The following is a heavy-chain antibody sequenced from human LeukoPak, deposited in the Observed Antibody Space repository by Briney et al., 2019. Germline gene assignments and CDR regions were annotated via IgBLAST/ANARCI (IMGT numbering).Heavy chain of an antibody. J-gene: IGHJ3*02. CDR1: GGSVSSYY. D-gene: IGHD2/OR15-2a*01. Sequence: PSETLSLTCTVSGGSVSSYYWSWIRQPAGKGLEWIGRIYTSGSTNYNPSLKSLVTMSVDTSKNPFSLKLSSVTAADTAVYYCARDLSRGKVGAFDIWGQGTMVTVSS. V-gene: IGHV4-4*07. CDR3: ARDLSRGKVGAFDI. CDR2: IYTSGST.